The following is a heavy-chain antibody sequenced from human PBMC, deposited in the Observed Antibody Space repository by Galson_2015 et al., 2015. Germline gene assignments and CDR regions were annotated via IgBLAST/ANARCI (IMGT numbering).Heavy chain of an antibody. CDR1: GVTFGNAW. J-gene: IGHJ4*02. Sequence: CLRISCAASGVTFGNAWMSWVRQAPGTGLEWVGRIKSKPDGGTTDYAAPVKGRFPISRDDSKNTLYLQMNSLKTEVTAVYYCTTGTVTTPILPGYWVQGTLVTVSS. CDR2: IKSKPDGGTT. V-gene: IGHV3-15*01. CDR3: TTGTVTTPILPGY. D-gene: IGHD3-9*01.